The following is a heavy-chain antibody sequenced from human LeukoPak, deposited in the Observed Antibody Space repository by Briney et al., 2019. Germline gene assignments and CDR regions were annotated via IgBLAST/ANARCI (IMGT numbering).Heavy chain of an antibody. Sequence: ATVKVSCKSSGYTYPSYGISGVRQARGQGLEGMGGISAYNGNTNYAQKLQGRVTIRTHTSTSRAYMELRSLRSDDTAVYYCARAGYYGAGSYYTVPYNWFDPWGQGTLVTVSS. V-gene: IGHV1-18*01. CDR2: ISAYNGNT. CDR3: ARAGYYGAGSYYTVPYNWFDP. CDR1: GYTYPSYG. J-gene: IGHJ5*02. D-gene: IGHD3-10*01.